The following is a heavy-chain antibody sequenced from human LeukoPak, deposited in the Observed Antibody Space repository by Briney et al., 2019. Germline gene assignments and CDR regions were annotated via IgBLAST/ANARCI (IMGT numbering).Heavy chain of an antibody. V-gene: IGHV3-7*01. J-gene: IGHJ6*03. D-gene: IGHD2/OR15-2a*01. CDR1: GFTFISYW. CDR3: ARNSNRYMDV. Sequence: GGSLRLSCAASGFTFISYWLTWVRQAPGKGLEWVANIKQDGSEKYYVGSVKGRFTISRGNAKNSLYLQMNSLRAEDTAVYYCARNSNRYMDVWGKGTTVTVSS. CDR2: IKQDGSEK.